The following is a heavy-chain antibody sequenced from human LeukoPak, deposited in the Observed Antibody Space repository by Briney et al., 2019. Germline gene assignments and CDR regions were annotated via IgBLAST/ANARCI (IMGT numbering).Heavy chain of an antibody. CDR3: ARLRYGEGY. D-gene: IGHD4-17*01. Sequence: SETLSLTCTVSGNSISSGDNYWSWIRQPAGKGLEWIGRIYTSGSTNYNPSLKSRVTISGDTSKNQFSLRLSSVTAADTAVYYCARLRYGEGYWGQGTLVTVSS. V-gene: IGHV4-61*02. CDR1: GNSISSGDNY. J-gene: IGHJ4*02. CDR2: IYTSGST.